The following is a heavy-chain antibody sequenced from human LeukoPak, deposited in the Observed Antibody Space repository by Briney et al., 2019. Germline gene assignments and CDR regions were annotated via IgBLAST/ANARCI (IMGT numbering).Heavy chain of an antibody. J-gene: IGHJ4*02. CDR3: ARELIAVAGTLDY. CDR2: IYYSGST. Sequence: SETLSLTCTVSGESISGFYWTWIRQPPGKGLEWIGYIYYSGSTNYNPSLKSRVTISVDTSKNQFSLKLSSVTAADTAVYYCARELIAVAGTLDYWGQGTLVTVSS. CDR1: GESISGFY. D-gene: IGHD6-19*01. V-gene: IGHV4-59*08.